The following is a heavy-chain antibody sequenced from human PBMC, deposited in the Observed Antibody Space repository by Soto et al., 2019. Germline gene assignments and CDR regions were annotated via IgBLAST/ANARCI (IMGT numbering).Heavy chain of an antibody. CDR3: ARDSMVVAATSYYYYYYMDV. D-gene: IGHD2-15*01. V-gene: IGHV3-33*01. CDR1: GFTFSSYG. J-gene: IGHJ6*03. Sequence: GGFLRLSCAASGFTFSSYGMHWVRQAPGKGLEWVAVIWYDGSNKYYADSVKGRFTISRDNSKNTLYLQMNSLRAEDTAVYYCARDSMVVAATSYYYYYYMDVWGKGTTVTVSS. CDR2: IWYDGSNK.